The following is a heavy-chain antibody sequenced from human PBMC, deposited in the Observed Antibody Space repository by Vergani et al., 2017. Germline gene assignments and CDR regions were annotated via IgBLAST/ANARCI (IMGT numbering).Heavy chain of an antibody. D-gene: IGHD3-10*01. V-gene: IGHV4-38-2*01. J-gene: IGHJ5*02. CDR2: IYHTGSA. CDR3: VGTVALWFEETKDGGWFDP. CDR1: GYSITSGYY. Sequence: QVQLLESGPGLLKPSETLSLTCSVSGYSITSGYYWGWIRQPPGRGLEGIGSIYHTGSAYYNPSLESRVTVSVDTSMNQVSLKLNSVTAADTAVYYCVGTVALWFEETKDGGWFDPWGRESLVAITS.